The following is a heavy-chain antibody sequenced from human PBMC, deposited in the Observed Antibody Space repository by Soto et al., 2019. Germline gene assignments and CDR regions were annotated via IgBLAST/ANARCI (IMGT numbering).Heavy chain of an antibody. Sequence: QVQLVQSGAEVNKPGASVKVSCKASGYTFTTYGMSWVRQAPGQGRDWIGWISTYNGNTKYAERLQGRVTMTTDTTTSTAYMELRSLRSDDTAVYYCARGPTDYYDNSGDYFLDYWGQGTLVTVSS. CDR2: ISTYNGNT. CDR1: GYTFTTYG. J-gene: IGHJ4*02. CDR3: ARGPTDYYDNSGDYFLDY. V-gene: IGHV1-18*01. D-gene: IGHD3-22*01.